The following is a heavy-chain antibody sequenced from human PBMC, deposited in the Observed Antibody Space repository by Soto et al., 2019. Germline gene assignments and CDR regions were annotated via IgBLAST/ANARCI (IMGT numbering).Heavy chain of an antibody. CDR1: GFTFSSYA. Sequence: QVQLVESGGGVVQPGRSLRLSCAASGFTFSSYAMHWVRQAPGKGLEWVAVISYDGSNKYYADSVKGRFTISRDNSKNTLYLQMNSLRVEDTAVYYCARPYGFDYGGNPGYWGQGTLVTVSS. D-gene: IGHD4-17*01. CDR3: ARPYGFDYGGNPGY. J-gene: IGHJ4*02. CDR2: ISYDGSNK. V-gene: IGHV3-30-3*01.